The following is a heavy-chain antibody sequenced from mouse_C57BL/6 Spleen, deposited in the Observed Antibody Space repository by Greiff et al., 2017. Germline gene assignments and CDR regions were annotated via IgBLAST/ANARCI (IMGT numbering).Heavy chain of an antibody. CDR3: AAPYDYDLYYAMDY. V-gene: IGHV14-2*01. Sequence: EVQGVESGAELVKPGASVKLSCTASGFNIKDYYMHWVKQRTEQGLEWIGRIDPEDGETKYAPKFPGKATITADTSSNTAYLQLSSLTSEDTAVYYCAAPYDYDLYYAMDYWGQGTSVTVSS. D-gene: IGHD2-4*01. J-gene: IGHJ4*01. CDR2: IDPEDGET. CDR1: GFNIKDYY.